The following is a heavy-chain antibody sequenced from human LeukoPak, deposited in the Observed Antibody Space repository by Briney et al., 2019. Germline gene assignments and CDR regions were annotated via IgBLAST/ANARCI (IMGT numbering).Heavy chain of an antibody. Sequence: ASVKVSCKASGYTFTSYGISWVRQAPGQGLEWMGWISAYNGNTNYAQKLQGRVTMTTDTSTSTAYMELRSLRSDDTAVYYCARDDITIFGVANGRYSDYWGQGTLVTVSS. CDR3: ARDDITIFGVANGRYSDY. V-gene: IGHV1-18*01. CDR1: GYTFTSYG. D-gene: IGHD3-3*01. J-gene: IGHJ4*02. CDR2: ISAYNGNT.